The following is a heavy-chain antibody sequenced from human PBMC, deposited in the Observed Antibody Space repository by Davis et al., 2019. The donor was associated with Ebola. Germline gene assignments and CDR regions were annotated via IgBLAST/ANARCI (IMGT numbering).Heavy chain of an antibody. J-gene: IGHJ4*02. CDR2: INSDKSST. Sequence: GESLKISCAASGFTFSSYWMHWVRQAPGKGLVWVSRINSDKSSTSYADSVKGRFTISRDNAKNSLYLQMNSLRAEDTAVYYCARESAAVHFDYWGQGTLVTVSS. V-gene: IGHV3-74*01. CDR3: ARESAAVHFDY. D-gene: IGHD4-17*01. CDR1: GFTFSSYW.